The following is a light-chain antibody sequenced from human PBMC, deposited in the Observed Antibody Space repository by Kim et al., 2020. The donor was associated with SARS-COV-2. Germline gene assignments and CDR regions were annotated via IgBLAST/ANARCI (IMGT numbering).Light chain of an antibody. CDR3: QSYDSSLSVVV. Sequence: GATTSCNGGTSNNGAGYDVHWYQQLPGTAPKLLIYGNSNRPSGVPDRFSGSKSGTSASLAITGLQAEDEADYYCQSYDSSLSVVVFGGGTQLTVL. CDR1: TSNNGAGYD. J-gene: IGLJ2*01. V-gene: IGLV1-40*01. CDR2: GNS.